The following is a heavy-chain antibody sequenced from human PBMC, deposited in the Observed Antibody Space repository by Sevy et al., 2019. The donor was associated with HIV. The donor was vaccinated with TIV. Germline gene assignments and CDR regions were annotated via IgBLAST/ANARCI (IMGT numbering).Heavy chain of an antibody. V-gene: IGHV4-59*01. J-gene: IGHJ3*02. CDR3: ARSYYYDSSGYLRRAFDI. CDR1: GGSISSYY. D-gene: IGHD3-22*01. CDR2: IYYSGST. Sequence: SETLSLTCTVSGGSISSYYWSWIRQPPGKGLEWIGYIYYSGSTKYNPSLKSRVTISVDTSKNQFSLKLSAVTAADTAVYYCARSYYYDSSGYLRRAFDIWGQGTMVTVSS.